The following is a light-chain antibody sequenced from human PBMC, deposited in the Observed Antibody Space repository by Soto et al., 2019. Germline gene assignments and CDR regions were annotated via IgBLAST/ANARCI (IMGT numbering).Light chain of an antibody. CDR1: QSVSNN. V-gene: IGKV3-15*01. Sequence: EVELTQSPGTLSLSPGERATLSCRASQSVSNNYLAWYQQKPGQAPRLLIYGASTRATGIPARFSGSGSGTEFTLTISSLQSEDFAVYYCQQYNNWPPWTFGQGTKVDIK. J-gene: IGKJ1*01. CDR3: QQYNNWPPWT. CDR2: GAS.